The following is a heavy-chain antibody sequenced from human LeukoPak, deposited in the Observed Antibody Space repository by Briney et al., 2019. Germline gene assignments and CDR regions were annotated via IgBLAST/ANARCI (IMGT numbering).Heavy chain of an antibody. V-gene: IGHV3-7*01. D-gene: IGHD3-10*01. J-gene: IGHJ4*02. CDR1: GFTFSDFW. Sequence: GGSLRLSWAASGFTFSDFWMSWVRQAPGKGREWVANIKQDGSEKYYVDSVKGRFTISRDNAKNSLYLQMNSLRAEDTAVYYCARAYIWFGELFPFDYWGRGTLVTVS. CDR2: IKQDGSEK. CDR3: ARAYIWFGELFPFDY.